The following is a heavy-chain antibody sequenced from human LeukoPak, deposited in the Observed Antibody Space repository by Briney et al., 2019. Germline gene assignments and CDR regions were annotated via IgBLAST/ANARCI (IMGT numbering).Heavy chain of an antibody. V-gene: IGHV3-7*01. CDR3: ARSPGDIVVVVAATSWFDP. D-gene: IGHD2-15*01. CDR2: IKQDGSEK. Sequence: GGSLRLSCAASGFTFSSYWMSWVRQAPGKGLEWVDNIKQDGSEKYYVDSVKGRFTISRDNAKNSLYLQMNSLRAEDTAVYYCARSPGDIVVVVAATSWFDPWGQGTLVTVSS. J-gene: IGHJ5*02. CDR1: GFTFSSYW.